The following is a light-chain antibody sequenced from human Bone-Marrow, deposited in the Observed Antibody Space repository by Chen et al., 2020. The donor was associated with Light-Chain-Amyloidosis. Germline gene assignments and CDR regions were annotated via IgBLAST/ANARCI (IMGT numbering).Light chain of an antibody. CDR1: SPNIESNY. CDR2: GNN. Sequence: QSVLTQPPSASGTPGQRGTISCSGSSPNIESNYVYWYQQLPGTAPKLLIYGNNQRPSGAPDRFSGSKSGTSASLAISGLRSEYEADYYCAAWDNGLSGYVFGTGTKVTVL. J-gene: IGLJ1*01. CDR3: AAWDNGLSGYV. V-gene: IGLV1-47*01.